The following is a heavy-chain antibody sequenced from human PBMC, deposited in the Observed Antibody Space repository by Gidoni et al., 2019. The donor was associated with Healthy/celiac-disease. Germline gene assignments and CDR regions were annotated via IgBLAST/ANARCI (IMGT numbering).Heavy chain of an antibody. CDR2: ISGSGGST. Sequence: EVQLLESGGGLVQHGGSLRLACAAAGFTFSSYAMSWVRQAPGKGLEWVSAISGSGGSTYYADSVKGRFTISRDNSKNTLYLQMNSLRAEDTAVYYCAKETVDGDDAFDIWGQGTMVTVSS. V-gene: IGHV3-23*01. J-gene: IGHJ3*02. CDR1: GFTFSSYA. CDR3: AKETVDGDDAFDI. D-gene: IGHD3-10*01.